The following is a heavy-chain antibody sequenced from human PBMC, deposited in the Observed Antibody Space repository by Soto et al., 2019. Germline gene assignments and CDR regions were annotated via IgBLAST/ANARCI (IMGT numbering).Heavy chain of an antibody. D-gene: IGHD1-26*01. CDR3: ARREIQGPIDY. CDR1: RYSISSSNW. CDR2: IYYSGTT. V-gene: IGHV4-28*01. J-gene: IGHJ4*02. Sequence: SETLSLTFAVSRYSISSSNWWGWIRQPPGKGREGIGYIYYSGTTYYNPSLKTRVTMSVDTSKNQFSLNLTSVTAVDTAVYYCARREIQGPIDYWGQGTLVT.